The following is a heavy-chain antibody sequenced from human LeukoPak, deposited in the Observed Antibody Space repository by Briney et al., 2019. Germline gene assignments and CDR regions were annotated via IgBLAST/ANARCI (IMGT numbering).Heavy chain of an antibody. CDR3: ATLTGVDSSGYYPDY. J-gene: IGHJ4*02. Sequence: GESLKISCKGSGYSFTSYWIGWVRQMPGKGLEWMGIIYPGDSDTRYSPSFQGQVTISADKSISTAYLQWSSLEASDTAMYYCATLTGVDSSGYYPDYWGQGTLVTVSS. V-gene: IGHV5-51*01. CDR2: IYPGDSDT. CDR1: GYSFTSYW. D-gene: IGHD3-22*01.